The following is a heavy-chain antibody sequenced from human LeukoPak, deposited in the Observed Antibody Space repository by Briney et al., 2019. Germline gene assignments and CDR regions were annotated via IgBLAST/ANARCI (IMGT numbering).Heavy chain of an antibody. CDR1: GGSFSGYY. Sequence: SETLSLTCAVYGGSFSGYYWSWICQPPGKGLDWIGEINHSGSTNYNPSLKSRVTISVDTSKNQFSLKLSSVTAADTAVYYCARGRLHYDFWSGYYTPNWFDPWGQGTLVTVSS. J-gene: IGHJ5*02. CDR3: ARGRLHYDFWSGYYTPNWFDP. D-gene: IGHD3-3*01. V-gene: IGHV4-34*01. CDR2: INHSGST.